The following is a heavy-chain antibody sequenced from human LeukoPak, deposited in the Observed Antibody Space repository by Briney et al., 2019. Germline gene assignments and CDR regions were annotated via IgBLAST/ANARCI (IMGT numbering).Heavy chain of an antibody. CDR1: GFTFSSYS. D-gene: IGHD3-10*01. CDR2: ISSSSSYI. CDR3: ARSMPMVRGVIIRAPFDY. J-gene: IGHJ4*02. V-gene: IGHV3-21*01. Sequence: GGSLRLSCVASGFTFSSYSMNWVRQAPGKGLEWVSSISSSSSYIYYADSVKGRFTISRDNAKNSLYLQMNSLRAEDTAVYYCARSMPMVRGVIIRAPFDYWGQGTLVTVSS.